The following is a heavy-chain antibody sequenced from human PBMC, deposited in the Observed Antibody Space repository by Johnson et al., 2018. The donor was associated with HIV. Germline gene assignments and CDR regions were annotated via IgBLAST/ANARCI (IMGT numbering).Heavy chain of an antibody. CDR3: AKDRDYYGSGLI. J-gene: IGHJ3*02. CDR1: GLTFSSYG. CDR2: IWYDGSNK. D-gene: IGHD3-10*01. Sequence: QVQLVESGGGVVQPGRSLRLSCAASGLTFSSYGMHWVRQAPGKGLEWVAVIWYDGSNKYYGDSVKGRFTISRDHSKNTLYLQMNSLRAEDTAVDYCAKDRDYYGSGLIWGQGTMVTVSS. V-gene: IGHV3-33*06.